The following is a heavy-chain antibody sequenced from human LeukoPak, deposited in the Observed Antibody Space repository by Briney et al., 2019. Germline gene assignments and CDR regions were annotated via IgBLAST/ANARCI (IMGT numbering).Heavy chain of an antibody. J-gene: IGHJ4*02. CDR1: GFTFSSYA. CDR2: ISNSGGST. D-gene: IGHD6-13*01. CDR3: AKPRRSWYSGFDY. Sequence: GGSLSLSCAASGFTFSSYAMSWVRQAPGKGLEWVSAISNSGGSTYYADSVKGHFTISRDNSKNTLYLQMNSLRAEDTAVYYCAKPRRSWYSGFDYWGQGTLVTASS. V-gene: IGHV3-23*01.